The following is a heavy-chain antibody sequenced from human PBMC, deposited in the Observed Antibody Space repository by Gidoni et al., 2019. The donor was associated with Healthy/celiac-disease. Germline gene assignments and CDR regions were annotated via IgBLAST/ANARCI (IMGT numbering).Heavy chain of an antibody. J-gene: IGHJ6*02. D-gene: IGHD3-10*01. CDR3: ARNRPGTYTYYYYGMDV. CDR2: IYSGGST. V-gene: IGHV3-66*01. Sequence: PGKGLEWVSVIYSGGSTYYADSVKGRFTISRDNSKNTLYLQMNSLRAEDTAVYYCARNRPGTYTYYYYGMDVWGQGTTVTVSS.